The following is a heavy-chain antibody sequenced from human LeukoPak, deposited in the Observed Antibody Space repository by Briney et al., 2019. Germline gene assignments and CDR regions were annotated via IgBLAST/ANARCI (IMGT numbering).Heavy chain of an antibody. CDR3: ASDQVGYYDFWSGHQGRYFDY. Sequence: ASVKVSCKASGYTFTSYDINWVRQATGQGLEWRGWMNPNSGNTGYAQKFQGRVTMTRNTSISTAYMELSRLRSDDTAVYYCASDQVGYYDFWSGHQGRYFDYWGQGTLVTVSS. CDR2: MNPNSGNT. J-gene: IGHJ4*02. V-gene: IGHV1-8*01. CDR1: GYTFTSYD. D-gene: IGHD3-3*01.